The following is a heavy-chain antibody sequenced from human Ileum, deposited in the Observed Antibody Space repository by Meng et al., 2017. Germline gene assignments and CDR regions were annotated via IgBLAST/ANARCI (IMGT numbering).Heavy chain of an antibody. D-gene: IGHD1-26*01. CDR3: AREWSGSYRHFDY. Sequence: VQLQGLGPGLLKPSGTLSLTCAVSGGSISTSDWWSWVRQPPGKGLEWIGEIHHSGSTNYNPSLKSRVTISVDKSKNQFSLKLNSVTAADTAVYYCAREWSGSYRHFDYWGQGTLVTVSS. J-gene: IGHJ4*02. CDR1: GGSISTSDW. V-gene: IGHV4-4*02. CDR2: IHHSGST.